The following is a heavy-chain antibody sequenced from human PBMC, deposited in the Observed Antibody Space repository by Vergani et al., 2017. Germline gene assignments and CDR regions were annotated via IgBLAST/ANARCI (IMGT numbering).Heavy chain of an antibody. J-gene: IGHJ6*03. CDR2: INHSGST. Sequence: QVQLQQWGAGLLKPSETLSLTCAVYGGSFSGYYWSWIRQPPGKGLEWIGEINHSGSTNYNPSLKSRVTISVDTSKNQFSLKLSSVTAADTAVYYCARGRRSQQQLRAHYYYYYMDVWGKGTTVTVSS. CDR1: GGSFSGYY. CDR3: ARGRRSQQQLRAHYYYYYMDV. D-gene: IGHD6-13*01. V-gene: IGHV4-34*01.